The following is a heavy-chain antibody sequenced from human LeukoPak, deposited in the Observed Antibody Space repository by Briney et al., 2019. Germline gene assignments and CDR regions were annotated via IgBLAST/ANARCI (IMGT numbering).Heavy chain of an antibody. CDR2: ITNGATGT. J-gene: IGHJ4*02. CDR3: AKAVESGGLFDS. D-gene: IGHD4-23*01. CDR1: GFTFINYA. V-gene: IGHV3-23*01. Sequence: GGSLRLSCAASGFTFINYAMTWVRQAPGKGLEWVSTITNGATGTFYADSVKGRFTISGDNSRNTVYLQMNSLRAEDTAVYYCAKAVESGGLFDSWGQGTLVTVSS.